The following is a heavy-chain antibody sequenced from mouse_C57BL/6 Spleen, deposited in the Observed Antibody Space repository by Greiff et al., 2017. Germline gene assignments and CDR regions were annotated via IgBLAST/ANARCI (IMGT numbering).Heavy chain of an antibody. CDR2: INPGSGGT. CDR1: GYAFTNYL. Sequence: QVHVKQSGAELVRPGTSVKVSCKASGYAFTNYLIEWVKQRPGQGLEWIGVINPGSGGTNYNEKFKGKATLTADKSSSTAYMQLSSLTSEDSAVYFCARLTYGSSYAMDYWGQGTSVTVSS. V-gene: IGHV1-54*01. CDR3: ARLTYGSSYAMDY. D-gene: IGHD1-1*01. J-gene: IGHJ4*01.